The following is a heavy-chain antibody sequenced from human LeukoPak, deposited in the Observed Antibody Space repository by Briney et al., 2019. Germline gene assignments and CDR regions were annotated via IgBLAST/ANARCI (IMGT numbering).Heavy chain of an antibody. J-gene: IGHJ4*02. V-gene: IGHV3-66*01. D-gene: IGHD6-13*01. Sequence: GGSLRLSCAASGFTVNSNYLSWVRQAPGKGLEWVSVICSDGATFYADSVKGRFTISRDNSKNTVFLQMNSLRAEDTAVYYCAKDIAAAGGPCAYWGRGTLVTVSS. CDR3: AKDIAAAGGPCAY. CDR2: ICSDGAT. CDR1: GFTVNSNY.